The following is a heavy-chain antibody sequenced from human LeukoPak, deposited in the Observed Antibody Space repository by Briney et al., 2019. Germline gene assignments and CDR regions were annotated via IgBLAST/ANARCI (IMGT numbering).Heavy chain of an antibody. CDR1: GGSISSGDYY. V-gene: IGHV4-30-4*08. CDR2: IYYSGST. Sequence: SETLSLXCTVSGGSISSGDYYWSWIRQPPGKGLEWIGYIYYSGSTYYNPSLKSRVTISVDTSKNQFSLKLSSVTAADTAVYYCARVGPWDYDYVWGSYVSAFDIWGQGTMVTVSS. D-gene: IGHD3-16*01. CDR3: ARVGPWDYDYVWGSYVSAFDI. J-gene: IGHJ3*02.